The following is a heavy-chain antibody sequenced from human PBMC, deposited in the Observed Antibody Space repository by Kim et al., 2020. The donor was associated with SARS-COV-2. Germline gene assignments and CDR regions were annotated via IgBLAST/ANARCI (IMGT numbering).Heavy chain of an antibody. J-gene: IGHJ4*02. CDR3: ARRDSNGYIDY. V-gene: IGHV1-2*02. CDR2: T. Sequence: TNYTPDLQGRVTMTTDTPISTAYMELSRLRSDDTAIYYCARRDSNGYIDYWGQGTLVTVSS. D-gene: IGHD3-22*01.